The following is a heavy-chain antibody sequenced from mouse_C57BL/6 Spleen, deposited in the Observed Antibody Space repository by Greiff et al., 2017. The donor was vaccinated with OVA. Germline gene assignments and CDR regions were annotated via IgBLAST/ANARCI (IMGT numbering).Heavy chain of an antibody. D-gene: IGHD2-5*01. J-gene: IGHJ2*01. CDR3: PRAYYSNSFDY. Sequence: VQLQQSGPELVKPGASVKISCKASGYTFTDYYMNWVKQSHGKSLEWIGDINPNNGGTSYNQKFKGKATLTVDKSSSTAYMELRSLTSEDSAVYYCPRAYYSNSFDYWGQGTTLTVSS. CDR1: GYTFTDYY. V-gene: IGHV1-26*01. CDR2: INPNNGGT.